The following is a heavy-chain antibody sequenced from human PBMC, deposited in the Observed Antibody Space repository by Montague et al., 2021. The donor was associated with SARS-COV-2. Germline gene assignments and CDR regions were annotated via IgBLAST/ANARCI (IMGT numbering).Heavy chain of an antibody. Sequence: SLRLSCAASGFTFSSYSMNWVRQAPGKGLEWVSSISSSSSYIYYADSVKGRFTISRDNAKNSLYLQMNSLRAEDTAVYYCARGPYSGYDLGELDYWSQGTLVTVSS. D-gene: IGHD5-12*01. V-gene: IGHV3-21*01. CDR2: ISSSSSYI. CDR1: GFTFSSYS. J-gene: IGHJ4*02. CDR3: ARGPYSGYDLGELDY.